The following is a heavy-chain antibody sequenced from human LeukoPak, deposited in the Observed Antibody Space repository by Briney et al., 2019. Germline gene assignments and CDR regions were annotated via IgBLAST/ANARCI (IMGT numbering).Heavy chain of an antibody. CDR2: IYHSGGT. J-gene: IGHJ4*02. CDR1: GGSISSSGYY. CDR3: ARYGDYWNYFDS. Sequence: PSKTLSLTCTVSGGSISSSGYYWAWIRQPPGKGLEWIGNIYHSGGTYYNPSLKSRVTISVDTSKTQCSLKLSSVTAADTAVYYCARYGDYWNYFDSWGQGTVVTVSS. V-gene: IGHV4-39*07. D-gene: IGHD4-17*01.